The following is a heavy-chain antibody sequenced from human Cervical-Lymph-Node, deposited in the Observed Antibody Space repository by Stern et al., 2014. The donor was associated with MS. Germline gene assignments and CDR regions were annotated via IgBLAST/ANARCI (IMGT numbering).Heavy chain of an antibody. D-gene: IGHD1-14*01. Sequence: MQLVQSGAELIRPGESLKISCKGSGYKFSIYWIAWVRQMPGKGLEWMGIIYPGDSETRYSPSFKGQVTMSADKSTSTAYLQWSSLNASDTAMYFCARQTTAWASDVWGQGTLVTVSS. V-gene: IGHV5-51*01. CDR3: ARQTTAWASDV. J-gene: IGHJ4*02. CDR1: GYKFSIYW. CDR2: IYPGDSET.